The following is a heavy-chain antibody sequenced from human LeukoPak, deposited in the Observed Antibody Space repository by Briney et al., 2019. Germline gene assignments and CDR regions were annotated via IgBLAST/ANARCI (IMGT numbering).Heavy chain of an antibody. CDR1: GYTFTSYA. CDR2: INAGNGNT. Sequence: ASGKVSCKASGYTFTSYAMHWVRQAPGQRLEWMGWINAGNGNTKYSQKFQGRVTITRDTSASTAYMDLSSLRSEDTAVYYGASGKGEYYDSSGYQRDAFDIWGQGTMVTVSS. J-gene: IGHJ3*02. V-gene: IGHV1-3*01. D-gene: IGHD3-22*01. CDR3: ASGKGEYYDSSGYQRDAFDI.